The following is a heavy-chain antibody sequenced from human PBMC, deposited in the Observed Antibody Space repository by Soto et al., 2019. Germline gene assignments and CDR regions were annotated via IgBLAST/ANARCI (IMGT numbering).Heavy chain of an antibody. CDR1: GFSFNNYI. V-gene: IGHV3-74*01. CDR3: ARDAWGGP. CDR2: INQDGNST. Sequence: PGGSLSLSCVASGFSFNNYIMHWLRQVPGKGLVWVARINQDGNSTTYAELAKGRFSISRDNAKKSVYLQKISLRGDGTAVYYCARDAWGGPSGQGTVVTVSS. D-gene: IGHD3-10*01. J-gene: IGHJ5*02.